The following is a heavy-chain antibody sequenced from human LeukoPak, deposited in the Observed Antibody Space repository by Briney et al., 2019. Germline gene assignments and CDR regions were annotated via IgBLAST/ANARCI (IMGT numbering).Heavy chain of an antibody. CDR2: ISYDGSNK. J-gene: IGHJ4*02. V-gene: IGHV3-30*18. CDR1: GFTFSSYG. CDR3: AKDRAAGSWYEGTFDY. D-gene: IGHD6-13*01. Sequence: GGSLRLSCAASGFTFSSYGMHWVRQAPGKGLEWVAVISYDGSNKYYADSVKGRFTISRDNSKNTLYLQMNSLRAEDTAVYYCAKDRAAGSWYEGTFDYWGRGTLVTVSS.